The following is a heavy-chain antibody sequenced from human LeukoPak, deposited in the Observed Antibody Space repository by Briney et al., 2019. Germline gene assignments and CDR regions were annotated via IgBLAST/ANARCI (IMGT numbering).Heavy chain of an antibody. CDR2: IYYNGNT. CDR1: ADSASSGGDY. D-gene: IGHD6-13*01. J-gene: IGHJ4*02. V-gene: IGHV4-61*03. Sequence: PETRSPTCTLSADSASSGGDYWSWIRHPPGKGLEWIGYIYYNGNTNYNPSPKTRFTISVDTSKNHFSLKRSSVTAADTAVYYCARDRMQQRNFDYWGQGTLVTVSS. CDR3: ARDRMQQRNFDY.